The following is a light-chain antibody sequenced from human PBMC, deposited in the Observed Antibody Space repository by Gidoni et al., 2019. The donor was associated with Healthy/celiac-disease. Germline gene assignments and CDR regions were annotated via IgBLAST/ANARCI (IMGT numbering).Light chain of an antibody. CDR3: QSYDSSLGVV. V-gene: IGLV1-40*01. CDR2: GNS. Sequence: QSVLTQPPSVSWAPGQRVTISCPGRSSNIGAGYDVHWYQQLPGTAPKLLIYGNSNRPSGVPYRFYGSKSGTAASLAITGLQAEEEADYYCQSYDSSLGVVFGGGTKLTVL. J-gene: IGLJ2*01. CDR1: SSNIGAGYD.